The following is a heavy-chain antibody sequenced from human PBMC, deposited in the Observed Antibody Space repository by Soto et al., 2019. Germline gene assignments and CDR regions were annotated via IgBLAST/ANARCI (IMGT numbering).Heavy chain of an antibody. CDR2: ISGSGGST. D-gene: IGHD3-9*01. CDR3: AKDLTDLLRYFDWLWDAFDI. Sequence: GGSLRLSCAASGFTFSSYAMSWVRQAPGKGLEWVSAISGSGGSTYYADSVKGRFTISRDNSKNTLYLQMNSLRAEDTAVYYCAKDLTDLLRYFDWLWDAFDIWGQGTMVTVSS. V-gene: IGHV3-23*01. J-gene: IGHJ3*02. CDR1: GFTFSSYA.